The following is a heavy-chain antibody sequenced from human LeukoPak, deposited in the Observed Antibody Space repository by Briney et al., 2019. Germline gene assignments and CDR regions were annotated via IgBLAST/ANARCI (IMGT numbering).Heavy chain of an antibody. J-gene: IGHJ4*02. D-gene: IGHD1-26*01. Sequence: GGSLRLSCAASGFIFSNSDMHWVRQIPGKGLEWVSGIGIAGDTYYLGSVKGRFTISRENARNSLYLQTNSLRAGDTAVYYCVRDRGAGVFDYWGQGTLVTVSS. CDR2: IGIAGDT. V-gene: IGHV3-13*01. CDR1: GFIFSNSD. CDR3: VRDRGAGVFDY.